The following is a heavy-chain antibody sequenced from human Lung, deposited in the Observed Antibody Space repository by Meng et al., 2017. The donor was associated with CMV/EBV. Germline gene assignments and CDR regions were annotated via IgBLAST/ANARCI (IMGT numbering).Heavy chain of an antibody. CDR2: IIPIFGTA. CDR3: ARNPYDYGTNWFDP. CDR1: GGTFSSYA. V-gene: IGHV1-69*05. Sequence: KASGGTFSSYAISWVRQAPGQGLEWMGGIIPIFGTANYAQKFQVRVTITTDESTSTAYMELSSLRSEDTAVYYCARNPYDYGTNWFDPWGQGTLVTVSS. J-gene: IGHJ5*02. D-gene: IGHD4-17*01.